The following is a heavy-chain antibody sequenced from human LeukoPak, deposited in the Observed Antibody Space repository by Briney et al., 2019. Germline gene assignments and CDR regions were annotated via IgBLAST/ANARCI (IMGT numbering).Heavy chain of an antibody. Sequence: SLRLSCAASGFTFDDYAMHWVRQAPGKGLEWVSGISWNSGSIGYADSVKGRFTISRDNAKNSLYLQMTSLRAEDTALYYCAKGYSSSCYSYYYSGQGSLVTVSS. CDR3: AKGYSSSCYSYYY. D-gene: IGHD6-13*01. J-gene: IGHJ4*02. CDR1: GFTFDDYA. V-gene: IGHV3-9*01. CDR2: ISWNSGSI.